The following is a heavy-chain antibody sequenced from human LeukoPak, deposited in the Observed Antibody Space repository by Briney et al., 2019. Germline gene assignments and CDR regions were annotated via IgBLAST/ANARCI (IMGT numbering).Heavy chain of an antibody. J-gene: IGHJ4*02. D-gene: IGHD1-26*01. Sequence: GGSLRLSCAASGFTFSSYAMNWVRQAPGKGLEWLSYISSGSSTTYYADSVKGRFTISRDNDKNSLYLQMNSLRDEDTAVYYCARNEWADYWGQGTLVTVSS. CDR1: GFTFSSYA. V-gene: IGHV3-48*02. CDR3: ARNEWADY. CDR2: ISSGSSTT.